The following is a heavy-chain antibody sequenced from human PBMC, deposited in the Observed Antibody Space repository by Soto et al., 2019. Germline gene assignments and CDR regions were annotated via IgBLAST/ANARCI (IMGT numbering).Heavy chain of an antibody. D-gene: IGHD6-19*01. V-gene: IGHV3-48*03. Sequence: GALRLSCAASGFTFISYEMNWVRQAPGKGLEWVSYISSSGSSIYYADSVKGRFTISRDNAKNSMYLEMNSLRVEDTAVYYCARDPPYSSGWSRSNYYYGMDVWGQGTTVTVSS. CDR1: GFTFISYE. CDR3: ARDPPYSSGWSRSNYYYGMDV. J-gene: IGHJ6*02. CDR2: ISSSGSSI.